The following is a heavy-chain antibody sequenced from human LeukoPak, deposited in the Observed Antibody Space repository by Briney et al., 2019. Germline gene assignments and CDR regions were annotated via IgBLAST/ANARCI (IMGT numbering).Heavy chain of an antibody. CDR2: IRYDGSNK. Sequence: GQSLRLAWAASGLTFSSYGMHWVRQAPGKGLGWVAFIRYDGSNKYYADSVKGRSTISRHHPKNTLYLQTVSLRSEDTAVYYCAKDSVTSNGIYDAFDIWGQGTMVTVSS. J-gene: IGHJ3*02. CDR1: GLTFSSYG. CDR3: AKDSVTSNGIYDAFDI. V-gene: IGHV3-30*02. D-gene: IGHD2-8*01.